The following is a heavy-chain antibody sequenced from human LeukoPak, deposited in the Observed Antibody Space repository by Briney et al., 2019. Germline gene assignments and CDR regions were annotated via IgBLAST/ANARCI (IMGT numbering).Heavy chain of an antibody. V-gene: IGHV3-30-3*01. J-gene: IGHJ1*01. Sequence: GGSLRLSCAASGFTFSSYAMHWVRQAPGKGLEWVAVISYDGSNKYYADSVEGRFTISRDNSKNTLYLQMNSLRAEDTAVYYCAREVGQQLPRGYFQHWGQGTLVTVSS. CDR1: GFTFSSYA. CDR2: ISYDGSNK. D-gene: IGHD6-13*01. CDR3: AREVGQQLPRGYFQH.